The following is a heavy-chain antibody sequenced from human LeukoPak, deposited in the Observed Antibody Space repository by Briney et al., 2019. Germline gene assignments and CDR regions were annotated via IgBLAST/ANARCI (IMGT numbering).Heavy chain of an antibody. CDR1: GGSFGGYY. J-gene: IGHJ4*02. CDR2: INESGST. Sequence: SETLSLTCSVQGGSFGGYYWTWIRQPPGKGLEWIGEINESGSTNYTPSLKSRVSMSMDSSKNQFSLNLTSVTAADTAVYYCARGSSNWYFYWGQGTLVLVSS. D-gene: IGHD6-13*01. CDR3: ARGSSNWYFY. V-gene: IGHV4-34*01.